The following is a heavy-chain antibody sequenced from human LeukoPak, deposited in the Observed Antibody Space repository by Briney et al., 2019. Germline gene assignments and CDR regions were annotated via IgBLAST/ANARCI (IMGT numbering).Heavy chain of an antibody. D-gene: IGHD6-19*01. V-gene: IGHV3-23*01. J-gene: IGHJ4*02. Sequence: GGSLRLSCVASGFTFSSYAMSWVRQAPGKGLEWVSAISGSGGSTYYADSVKGRFTISRDNSKNTLYLQMNSLRAEDTAVYYCASVIAVAGSLGVYYFDYWGQGTLVTVSS. CDR2: ISGSGGST. CDR3: ASVIAVAGSLGVYYFDY. CDR1: GFTFSSYA.